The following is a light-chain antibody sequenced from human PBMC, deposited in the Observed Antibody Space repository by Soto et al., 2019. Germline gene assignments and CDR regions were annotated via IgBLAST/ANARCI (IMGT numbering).Light chain of an antibody. Sequence: DFQMTQSASTLSGSVGDRNTITCRASQGISSYLAWYQQKPGKAPNLLIYAASNLQSGVPSRFSGSGSGTDFILTINSLQPEDFATYYCQQLNNYPRTFGPGTKVDI. J-gene: IGKJ3*01. CDR3: QQLNNYPRT. V-gene: IGKV1-9*01. CDR2: AAS. CDR1: QGISSY.